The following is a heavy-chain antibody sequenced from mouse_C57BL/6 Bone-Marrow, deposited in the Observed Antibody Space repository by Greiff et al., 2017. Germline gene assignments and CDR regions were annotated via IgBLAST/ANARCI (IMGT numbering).Heavy chain of an antibody. CDR3: AREFAY. J-gene: IGHJ3*01. Sequence: VQLQQSGAELVRPGSSVKLSCKASGYTFTSYWMHWVQQRPIQGLEWIGNIVPSDSDTHYNQKFKDKDTLTVDKSSSTAYMQLSSLTSEDAAVYYCAREFAYWGQGTLVTVAA. V-gene: IGHV1-52*01. CDR1: GYTFTSYW. CDR2: IVPSDSDT.